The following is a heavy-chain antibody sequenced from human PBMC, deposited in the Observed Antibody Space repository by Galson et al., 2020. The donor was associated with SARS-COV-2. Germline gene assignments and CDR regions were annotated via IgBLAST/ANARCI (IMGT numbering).Heavy chain of an antibody. D-gene: IGHD3-10*02. Sequence: ETSETLSLTCSVSVASMTNFYWNCIRQSPEKGLEWIGYAFSSGVTHYNPSFESRVTISIDKSKDHFSLQLAALTDADTDVYFCARADVVPDLRNFDVCGQGALVNVAS. J-gene: IGHJ4*02. CDR3: ARADVVPDLRNFDV. V-gene: IGHV4-59*12. CDR2: AFSSGVT. CDR1: VASMTNFY.